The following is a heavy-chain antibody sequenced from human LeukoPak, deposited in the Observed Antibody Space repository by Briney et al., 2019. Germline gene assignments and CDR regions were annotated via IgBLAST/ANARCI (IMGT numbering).Heavy chain of an antibody. J-gene: IGHJ3*02. D-gene: IGHD6-13*01. CDR2: IYSGGRT. V-gene: IGHV3-53*01. CDR3: ARKYSSSWYFAFDI. Sequence: GGSLRLSCAASGFTVSSNYMSWVRQAPGKGLEWVSVIYSGGRTYYADSVKGRFTISRDNSKNTLYLQMNSLRAEDTAVYYCARKYSSSWYFAFDIWGQGTMVTVSS. CDR1: GFTVSSNY.